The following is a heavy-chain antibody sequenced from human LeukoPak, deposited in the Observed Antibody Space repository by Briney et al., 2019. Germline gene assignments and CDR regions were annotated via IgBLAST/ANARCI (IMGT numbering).Heavy chain of an antibody. Sequence: AGGSLRLSCAASGFTFSSYGMHWVRQAPGKGLEWVAVISYDGSNKYYADSVKGRFTISRDNSKNTLYLQMNSLRAEDTAVYYCAKDPITMIVVVIPYYFDYWGQGTLVTVSS. CDR1: GFTFSSYG. J-gene: IGHJ4*02. D-gene: IGHD3-22*01. V-gene: IGHV3-30*18. CDR3: AKDPITMIVVVIPYYFDY. CDR2: ISYDGSNK.